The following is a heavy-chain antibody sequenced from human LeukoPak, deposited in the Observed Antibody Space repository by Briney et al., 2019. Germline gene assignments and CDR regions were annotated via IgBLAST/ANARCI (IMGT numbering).Heavy chain of an antibody. J-gene: IGHJ4*02. Sequence: TGGSLRLSCAASGXTLSSYSMTWVRQAPGKGLEWVSSISSSSRFIYYADSVKGRFTISRDNSKNTLNLQMNSLRAEDTAVFYYAKMISTAGTTGGDYFDYWDKGALVTVSS. V-gene: IGHV3-21*04. CDR3: AKMISTAGTTGGDYFDY. D-gene: IGHD6-13*01. CDR2: ISSSSRFI. CDR1: GXTLSSYS.